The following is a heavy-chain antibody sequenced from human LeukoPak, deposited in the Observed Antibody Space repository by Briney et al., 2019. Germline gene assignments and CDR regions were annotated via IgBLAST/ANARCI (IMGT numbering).Heavy chain of an antibody. Sequence: GGSLRLSCAASGFTFSSYAMSWVRQAPGKGLEWVSAISGSGASTYYADSVKGRFTISRDNSKNTLYLQMNSLRAEDTAVYYCAKDGYSSGWYKPYYYYGMDVWGQGTTVTVSS. CDR3: AKDGYSSGWYKPYYYYGMDV. D-gene: IGHD6-19*01. CDR2: ISGSGAST. J-gene: IGHJ6*02. V-gene: IGHV3-23*01. CDR1: GFTFSSYA.